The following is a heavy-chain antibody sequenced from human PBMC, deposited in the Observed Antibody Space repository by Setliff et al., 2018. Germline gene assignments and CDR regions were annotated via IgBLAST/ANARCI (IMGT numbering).Heavy chain of an antibody. V-gene: IGHV3-15*01. Sequence: PGGSLRLSCAASGFTFSNAWMSWVRQAPGKGLEWVGRIKSKTDGGTTDYAAPVKGRFTISRDNAKNSLYLQMNSLRAEDTAVYYCARQDTAMSRPRGYFDYWGQGTLVTVSS. J-gene: IGHJ4*02. D-gene: IGHD5-18*01. CDR2: IKSKTDGGTT. CDR1: GFTFSNAW. CDR3: ARQDTAMSRPRGYFDY.